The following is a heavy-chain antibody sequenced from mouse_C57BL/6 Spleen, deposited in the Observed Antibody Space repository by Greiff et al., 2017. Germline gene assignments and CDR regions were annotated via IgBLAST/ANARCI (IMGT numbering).Heavy chain of an antibody. CDR1: GYSITSGYY. Sequence: EVQLQQSGPGLVKPSQSLSLTCSVTGYSITSGYYWNWIRQFPGNKLEWMGYISYDGSNNYNPSLKNRISITRDTSKNPFFLKLNSVTTEDTATDYCARSDYYGSRYFDYWGQGTTLTVSS. CDR3: ARSDYYGSRYFDY. CDR2: ISYDGSN. V-gene: IGHV3-6*01. D-gene: IGHD1-1*01. J-gene: IGHJ2*01.